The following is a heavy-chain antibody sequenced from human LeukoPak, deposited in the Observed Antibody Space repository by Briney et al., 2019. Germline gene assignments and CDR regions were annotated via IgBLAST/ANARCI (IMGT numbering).Heavy chain of an antibody. CDR2: ISSSGSTI. CDR1: GFTFSDYY. D-gene: IGHD2-2*01. V-gene: IGHV3-11*01. Sequence: GGSLRLSCAASGFTFSDYYMSWIRQAPGKGLEWVSYISSSGSTICYADSVKGRFTISRDNAKNSLYLQMNSLRAEDTAVYYCAREGYCNSTSCYKPFDYWGQGTLVTVSS. J-gene: IGHJ4*02. CDR3: AREGYCNSTSCYKPFDY.